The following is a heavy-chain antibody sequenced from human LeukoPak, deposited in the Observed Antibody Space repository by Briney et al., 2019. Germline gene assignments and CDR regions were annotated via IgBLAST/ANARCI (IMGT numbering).Heavy chain of an antibody. Sequence: GASVKVSCKVSGYTLTELSMHWVRQAPGKGLEWMGGFDPEDGETIYAQKFQGRVTMTEDTSTDTAYTELSSLRSEDTAVYYCATGEGGDYGLPRYYYYMDVWGKGTTVTVSS. V-gene: IGHV1-24*01. D-gene: IGHD4-17*01. CDR3: ATGEGGDYGLPRYYYYMDV. J-gene: IGHJ6*03. CDR1: GYTLTELS. CDR2: FDPEDGET.